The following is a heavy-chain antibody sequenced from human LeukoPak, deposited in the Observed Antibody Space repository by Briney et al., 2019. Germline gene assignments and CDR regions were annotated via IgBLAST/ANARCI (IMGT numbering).Heavy chain of an antibody. J-gene: IGHJ4*02. CDR1: GFTFSSYS. Sequence: GGSLRLSCAASGFTFSSYSMNWVRQAPGKGLEWVSYISSTNGYIYYADSVRGRFTISRDNAKNSLSLQMNSLRAEDTAVYYCARKNGLDYWGQGTLVTVSS. V-gene: IGHV3-21*01. CDR2: ISSTNGYI. CDR3: ARKNGLDY.